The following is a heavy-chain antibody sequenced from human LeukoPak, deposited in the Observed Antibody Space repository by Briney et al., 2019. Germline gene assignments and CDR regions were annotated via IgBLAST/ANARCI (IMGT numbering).Heavy chain of an antibody. CDR1: GYAFTSYD. CDR2: MNPNSGNT. J-gene: IGHJ5*02. D-gene: IGHD3-10*01. Sequence: ASVKVSCKASGYAFTSYDINWVRQATGQGLEWLGWMNPNSGNTGYAQNFQGRVTMTRDTSISTAYMELSSLRSEDTAVYYCARDYFGSRSSSFDPWGQGTLVPVSS. V-gene: IGHV1-8*01. CDR3: ARDYFGSRSSSFDP.